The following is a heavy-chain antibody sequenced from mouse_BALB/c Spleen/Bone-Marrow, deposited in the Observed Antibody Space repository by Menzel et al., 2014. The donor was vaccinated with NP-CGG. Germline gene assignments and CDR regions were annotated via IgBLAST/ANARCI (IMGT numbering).Heavy chain of an antibody. CDR2: INSNGGST. V-gene: IGHV5-6-3*01. D-gene: IGHD1-1*01. CDR1: GFTFSSYG. Sequence: DVQLVESGGGLVQPGGSLKLSCAASGFTFSSYGMSWVRQTPDKRLELVATINSNGGSTYYPDSVKGRFTISRDNAKNTLYLQMSSLKSEDTAMYYCARDTLYYYAWGQGTLVTVSA. CDR3: ARDTLYYYA. J-gene: IGHJ3*01.